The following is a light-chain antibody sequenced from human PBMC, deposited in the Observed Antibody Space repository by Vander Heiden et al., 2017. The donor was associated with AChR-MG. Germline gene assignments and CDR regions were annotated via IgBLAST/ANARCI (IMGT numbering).Light chain of an antibody. V-gene: IGKV4-1*01. CDR2: GAS. J-gene: IGKJ4*01. Sequence: DIVMTQSPDSLTVSLGERPTVRYKSSQSVFYSSNTNNYLGWYQQKPGQPHKLLIYGASTREAGVPDRCSGSGSVTDFTRTISSLQAEDVAVYYCQQYCSSPRTFGGGTKVEIK. CDR1: QSVFYSSNTNNY. CDR3: QQYCSSPRT.